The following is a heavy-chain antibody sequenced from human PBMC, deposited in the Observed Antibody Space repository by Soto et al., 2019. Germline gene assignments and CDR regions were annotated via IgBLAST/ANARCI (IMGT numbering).Heavy chain of an antibody. CDR3: VRADWHSFDH. CDR1: GFMFSAYW. D-gene: IGHD2-21*01. V-gene: IGHV3-7*01. J-gene: IGHJ4*01. Sequence: EVQLVESGGGLVQPGGSLKLSCEASGFMFSAYWMSWVRKDPRKGLEWVATLSGGASDTCYVDSVKGRFTISRDDAKNSLYLQWISVRGEDMVVSSFVRADWHSFDHWGHGTLVNVSS. CDR2: LSGGASDT.